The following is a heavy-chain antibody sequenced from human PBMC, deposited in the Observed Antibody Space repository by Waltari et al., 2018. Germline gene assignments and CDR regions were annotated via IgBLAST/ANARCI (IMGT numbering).Heavy chain of an antibody. CDR1: CGSISSIGSY. Sequence: QLQLQESGPGLVKPSETLSLTCTVSCGSISSIGSYWGWIRQPPGKGLEWIGSISYSGITYYNPSLMSRVTISVDTSKNQFSLKLTSVIAAETAVFYCARFSKSANWIDPWGQGTLVTVSS. V-gene: IGHV4-39*01. J-gene: IGHJ5*02. CDR3: ARFSKSANWIDP. CDR2: ISYSGIT. D-gene: IGHD3-3*02.